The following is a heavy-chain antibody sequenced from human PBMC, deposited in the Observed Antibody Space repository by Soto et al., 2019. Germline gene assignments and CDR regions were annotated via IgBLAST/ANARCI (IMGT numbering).Heavy chain of an antibody. V-gene: IGHV1-24*01. Sequence: ASVKVSCKVSGYTLTELSMHWVRQAPGKGLDWMGGFDPEDGETIYAQKFQGRVTMTEDTSTDTAYMELSSLRSEDTAVYYCATVFNINWNPPIDYWGQGTLVTVSS. CDR3: ATVFNINWNPPIDY. CDR2: FDPEDGET. CDR1: GYTLTELS. D-gene: IGHD1-1*01. J-gene: IGHJ4*02.